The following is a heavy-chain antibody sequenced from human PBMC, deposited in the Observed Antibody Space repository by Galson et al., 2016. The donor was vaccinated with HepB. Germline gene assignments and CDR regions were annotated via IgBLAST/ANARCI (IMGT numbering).Heavy chain of an antibody. CDR3: ARHSSKYFYDSSGYFDS. J-gene: IGHJ5*01. V-gene: IGHV4-59*08. CDR2: MFFSGST. CDR1: GYSITSSY. Sequence: SETLSLTCTVSGYSITSSYYNWVRQPPGKGLEWLGYMFFSGSTKENPSLKSRLTISMDASKNQFSLQLRSVTAADTAVYYCARHSSKYFYDSSGYFDSWGQGHLVTVSS. D-gene: IGHD3-22*01.